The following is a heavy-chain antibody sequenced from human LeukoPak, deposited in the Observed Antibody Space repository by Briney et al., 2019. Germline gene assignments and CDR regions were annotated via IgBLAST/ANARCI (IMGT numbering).Heavy chain of an antibody. CDR1: GFTFTTYS. J-gene: IGHJ5*02. CDR3: ARVGGDFSWFDP. D-gene: IGHD4-17*01. V-gene: IGHV3-21*01. Sequence: GGSLRLSCAASGFTFTTYSMNWVRQAPGKGLEWVSSITSSSASMYYADSVKGRFTISRDNAKNSLYLQMNSLRAEDTAVYYCARVGGDFSWFDPWGQGTLVTVSS. CDR2: ITSSSASM.